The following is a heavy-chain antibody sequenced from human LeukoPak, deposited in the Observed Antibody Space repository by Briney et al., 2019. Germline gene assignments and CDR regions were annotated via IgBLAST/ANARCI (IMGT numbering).Heavy chain of an antibody. D-gene: IGHD2-2*01. J-gene: IGHJ4*02. CDR3: AKGPLRGTAAAIDY. CDR1: GFTYNNYR. Sequence: PGGSLRLSCAASGFTYNNYRMHWVRQAPGKGLEWVAVISYDGRNKHYPDSVKGRFTISRDISTDTLWLQMDSLRTEDTAVYYCAKGPLRGTAAAIDYWGQGTLVTVSS. V-gene: IGHV3-30*18. CDR2: ISYDGRNK.